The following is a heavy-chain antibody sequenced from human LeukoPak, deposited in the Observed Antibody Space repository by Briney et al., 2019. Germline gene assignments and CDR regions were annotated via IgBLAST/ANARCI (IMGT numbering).Heavy chain of an antibody. CDR1: GFTFDDYA. D-gene: IGHD6-6*01. CDR3: AKLVFRYSSSSEVFDY. V-gene: IGHV3-9*01. J-gene: IGHJ4*02. CDR2: ISWNSGSI. Sequence: PGGSLRLSCAASGFTFDDYAMHWVRQAPGKGLEWVSGISWNSGSIGYADSVKGRFTISRDNAKNSLYLQMNSLRAEDTALYYCAKLVFRYSSSSEVFDYWGQGTLVTLSS.